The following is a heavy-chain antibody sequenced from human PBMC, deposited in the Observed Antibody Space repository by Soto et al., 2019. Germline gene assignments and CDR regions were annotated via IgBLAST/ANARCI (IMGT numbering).Heavy chain of an antibody. V-gene: IGHV4-31*03. CDR3: ARSDILPGYSTTDNWFDP. J-gene: IGHJ5*02. CDR2: IYNSGRT. D-gene: IGHD3-9*01. CDR1: GGSISSGGYY. Sequence: SETLSLTCTVSGGSISSGGYYWSWIRQHPGRGLEWIGYIYNSGRTYYNPSLKSRVTISVDTSKNQFSLKLSSVTAADTAVYYCARSDILPGYSTTDNWFDPWGQGTLVTVSS.